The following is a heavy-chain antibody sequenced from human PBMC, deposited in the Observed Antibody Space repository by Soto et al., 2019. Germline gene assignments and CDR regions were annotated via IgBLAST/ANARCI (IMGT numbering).Heavy chain of an antibody. CDR1: EFTIGSFV. CDR3: CRTRCMITFGGVIVIPDFAY. V-gene: IGHV3-23*01. CDR2: ISGSGGST. Sequence: SMRLSSTVFEFTIGSFVMRWIRQNKGKGLEWVSAISGSGGSTYYADSVKGRFTISRDNSKNTLYLQMNSLRAEDTAVYYCCRTRCMITFGGVIVIPDFAYWGQGTLVTVSS. J-gene: IGHJ4*02. D-gene: IGHD3-16*02.